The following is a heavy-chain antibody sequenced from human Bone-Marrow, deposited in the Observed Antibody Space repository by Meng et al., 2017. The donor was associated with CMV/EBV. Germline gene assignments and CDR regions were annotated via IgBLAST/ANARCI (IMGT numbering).Heavy chain of an antibody. CDR2: ISSSSSYI. J-gene: IGHJ4*03. Sequence: GGSLRLSCAASGFTFSSYSMNWVRQAPGKGLEWVSSISSSSSYIYYADSVKGRFTISRDNAKNSLYLQMNSLRAEDTAVYYCARGKGVRLLELATDYWGQGTMVTVSS. CDR3: ARGKGVRLLELATDY. V-gene: IGHV3-21*01. CDR1: GFTFSSYS. D-gene: IGHD3-3*01.